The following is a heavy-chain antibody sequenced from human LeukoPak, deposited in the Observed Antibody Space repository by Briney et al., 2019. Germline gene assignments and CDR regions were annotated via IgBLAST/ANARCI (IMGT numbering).Heavy chain of an antibody. V-gene: IGHV3-30-3*01. Sequence: GRSLRLSCAASGFTFSSYAMHWVRQAPGKGLEWVAVISSYDGSNKYYADAVKGRFTIYRDNSKNTLYLQMNSLRAEDTGVYYCASVGGYDPLFDYWGQGTLVTVSS. CDR2: ISSYDGSNK. CDR3: ASVGGYDPLFDY. CDR1: GFTFSSYA. J-gene: IGHJ4*02. D-gene: IGHD5-12*01.